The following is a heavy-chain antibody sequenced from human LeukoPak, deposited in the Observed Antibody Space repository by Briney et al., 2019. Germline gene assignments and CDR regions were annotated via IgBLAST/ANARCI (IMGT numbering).Heavy chain of an antibody. J-gene: IGHJ5*02. CDR3: ARAVGYCSGGSCYGDWFDP. D-gene: IGHD2-15*01. V-gene: IGHV1-69*13. CDR1: GGTFSSYA. Sequence: SVKVSCKASGGTFSSYAISWVRQAPGRGLEWMGGIIPIFGTANYAQEFQGRVTITADESTSTAYMELSSLRSEDTAVYYCARAVGYCSGGSCYGDWFDPWGQGTLVTVSS. CDR2: IIPIFGTA.